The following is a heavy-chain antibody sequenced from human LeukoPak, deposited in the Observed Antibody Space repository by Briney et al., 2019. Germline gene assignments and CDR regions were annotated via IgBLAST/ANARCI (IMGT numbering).Heavy chain of an antibody. Sequence: ASVKVSCKASGYTFTSYDINWVRQAPGQGLEWMGWINPNSGGTNYAQKFQGRVTMTRDTSISTAYMELSRLRSDDTAVYYCARGTAYGDSFDYWGQGTLVTVSS. V-gene: IGHV1-2*02. CDR1: GYTFTSYD. J-gene: IGHJ4*02. CDR2: INPNSGGT. CDR3: ARGTAYGDSFDY. D-gene: IGHD4-17*01.